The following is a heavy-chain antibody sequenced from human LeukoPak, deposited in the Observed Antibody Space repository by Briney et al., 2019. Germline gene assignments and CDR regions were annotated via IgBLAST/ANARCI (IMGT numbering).Heavy chain of an antibody. D-gene: IGHD6-13*01. J-gene: IGHJ4*02. CDR2: IIPILGIA. V-gene: IGHV1-69*04. CDR1: GGTFSSYA. Sequence: ASVKVSCKASGGTFSSYAISWVRQAPGQGLEWMGRIIPILGIANYAQKFQGRVTITADKSTSTAYMELSSLRSEDTAVYYCARDPPKAAYSSSWYLFGYWGQGTLVTVSS. CDR3: ARDPPKAAYSSSWYLFGY.